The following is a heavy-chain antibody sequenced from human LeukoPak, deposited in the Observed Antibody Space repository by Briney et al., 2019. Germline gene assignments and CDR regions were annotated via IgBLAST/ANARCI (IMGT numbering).Heavy chain of an antibody. J-gene: IGHJ4*02. CDR1: GFTFSSYA. Sequence: GGSLRLSCAASGFTFSSYAMHWVRQAPGKGLEWVAFIHYDGSNNYYADSVKGRFTISRDNSKNSVYLEMNSLRVEDTAVYYCARRTWRKTYLEYWGQGILVTVSS. CDR2: IHYDGSNN. V-gene: IGHV3-30*02. CDR3: ARRTWRKTYLEY.